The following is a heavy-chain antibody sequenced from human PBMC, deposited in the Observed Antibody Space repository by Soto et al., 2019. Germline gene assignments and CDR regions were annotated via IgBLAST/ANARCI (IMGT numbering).Heavy chain of an antibody. J-gene: IGHJ4*02. D-gene: IGHD3-10*01. V-gene: IGHV3-30*18. CDR1: GFTFSSYG. Sequence: QVQLVESGGGVVQPGRSLRLSCAASGFTFSSYGMHWVRQAPGKGLEWVAVISYEGSNKYYADSVKGRFTISTDNSKNTLYVQMNGLRAEGTAVYYCAKDYTFYGAGSYDIDYGGQGTLVTVAS. CDR2: ISYEGSNK. CDR3: AKDYTFYGAGSYDIDY.